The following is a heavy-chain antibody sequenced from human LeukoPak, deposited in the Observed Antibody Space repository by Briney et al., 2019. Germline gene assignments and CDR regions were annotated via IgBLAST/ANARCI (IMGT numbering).Heavy chain of an antibody. D-gene: IGHD4-17*01. CDR2: VCDTVTS. J-gene: IGHJ5*02. Sequence: PWGSLSLTCAVSGDSISNSRIHWAWIRPAPGKELEWIVSVCDTVTSYSNPSLRCRTTRTNGTSSSQFSLKFTSVTATATAMYYCAKHVGGALDPGGEGILVT. CDR1: GDSISNSRIH. V-gene: IGHV4-39*01. CDR3: AKHVGGALDP.